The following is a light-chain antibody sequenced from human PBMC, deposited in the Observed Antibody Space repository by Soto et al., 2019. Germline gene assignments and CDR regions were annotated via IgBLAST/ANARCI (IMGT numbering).Light chain of an antibody. Sequence: EIVMTQSPATLSVSPGERATLSCRASQSVSSSLAWYQQKPGQAPRLLIYGASTRATGIPARFSGSGSGTEFTLTISSLQSEDVAVYYGQEYNNWPPHTYGQGTKLEIK. CDR3: QEYNNWPPHT. V-gene: IGKV3-15*01. J-gene: IGKJ2*01. CDR2: GAS. CDR1: QSVSSS.